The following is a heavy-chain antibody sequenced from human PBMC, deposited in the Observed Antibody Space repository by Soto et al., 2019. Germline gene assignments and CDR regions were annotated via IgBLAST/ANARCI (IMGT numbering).Heavy chain of an antibody. CDR2: IYHSGIT. CDR1: GGSISSGGYY. J-gene: IGHJ5*02. D-gene: IGHD4-17*01. V-gene: IGHV4-31*03. Sequence: QVQLQESGPGLVKPSQTLSLTCTVSGGSISSGGYYWSWIRQHPGKGLEWIGYIYHSGITYYNPSLTSLKCRVTISVDTSKNQCSLKLTSVTAADTAVYYCARDDRDFFGDYGRGWFDPWGQGTLVTVSS. CDR3: ARDDRDFFGDYGRGWFDP.